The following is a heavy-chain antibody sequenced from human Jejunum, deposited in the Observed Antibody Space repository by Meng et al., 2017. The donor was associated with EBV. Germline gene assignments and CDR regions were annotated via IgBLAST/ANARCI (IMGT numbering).Heavy chain of an antibody. V-gene: IGHV4-4*02. CDR3: ARDRGVEDY. Sequence: VQLQGAGPGLGKPSRTLSLTCAVSGGSISTDNWWSWVRQPPGKGLEYIGEIHHSGSTKYNPSLKSRVTISVDKSNNHFSLKLSSVTAADTAVYYCARDRGVEDYWGQGTLVTVSS. CDR2: IHHSGST. J-gene: IGHJ4*02. D-gene: IGHD5-24*01. CDR1: GGSISTDNW.